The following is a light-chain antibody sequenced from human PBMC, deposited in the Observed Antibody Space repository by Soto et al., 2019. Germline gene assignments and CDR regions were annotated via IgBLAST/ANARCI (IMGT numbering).Light chain of an antibody. J-gene: IGLJ2*01. CDR3: AAWDDSLNGHVV. Sequence: QSVLTQPPSASGTPGQRVTISCSGSSSNIGSKTVNWYQQLPGTAPKLLIYSNNQRPSGVPYRFSTSKSGTSASLAISGLQSEDEADYYCAAWDDSLNGHVVFGGGTKLTVL. V-gene: IGLV1-44*01. CDR2: SNN. CDR1: SSNIGSKT.